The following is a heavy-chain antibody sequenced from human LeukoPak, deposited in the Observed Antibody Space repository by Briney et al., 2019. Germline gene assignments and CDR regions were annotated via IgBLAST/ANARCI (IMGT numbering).Heavy chain of an antibody. J-gene: IGHJ5*02. Sequence: ASVKVSCKASGYTFTGYYMHWVRQALGQGLEWMGWINPNSGGTNYARKFQGRVTMTRDTSISTAYMELSRLRSDDTAVYYCAREYITMIVGDWFDPWGQGTLVTVSS. CDR3: AREYITMIVGDWFDP. CDR2: INPNSGGT. V-gene: IGHV1-2*02. CDR1: GYTFTGYY. D-gene: IGHD3-22*01.